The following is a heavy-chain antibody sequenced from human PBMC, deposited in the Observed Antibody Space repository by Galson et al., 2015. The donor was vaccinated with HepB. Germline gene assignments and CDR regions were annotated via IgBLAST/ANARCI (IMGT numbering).Heavy chain of an antibody. J-gene: IGHJ4*02. CDR2: IKSKAEDGTT. D-gene: IGHD2/OR15-2a*01. CDR3: ATSLGFGYGDSTVAIDY. Sequence: SLRLSCAASGFTFNNAWMSWVRQAPGKGLEWVGRIKSKAEDGTTIYAAPVKGRFTISRDDSKNTPYLQMNSLTTEDTAVYYCATSLGFGYGDSTVAIDYWGQGTLVTVSS. CDR1: GFTFNNAW. V-gene: IGHV3-15*01.